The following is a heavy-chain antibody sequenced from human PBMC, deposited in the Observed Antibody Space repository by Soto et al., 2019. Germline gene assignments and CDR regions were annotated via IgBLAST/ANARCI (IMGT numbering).Heavy chain of an antibody. Sequence: SETLSLTCTVSGGSISSSSYYWGWIRQPPGKGLEWIGSIYYSGSTYYNPSLKSRVTISVDTSKNQFSLKLSSVTAADTAVYYCARHSGRLVPPDYWGQGTLVTVSS. CDR1: GGSISSSSYY. V-gene: IGHV4-39*01. CDR2: IYYSGST. J-gene: IGHJ4*02. CDR3: ARHSGRLVPPDY. D-gene: IGHD6-6*01.